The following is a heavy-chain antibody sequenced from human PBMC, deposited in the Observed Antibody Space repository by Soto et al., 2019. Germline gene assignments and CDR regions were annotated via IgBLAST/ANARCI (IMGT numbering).Heavy chain of an antibody. D-gene: IGHD3-3*01. V-gene: IGHV3-74*01. CDR3: ARDPPGIGVEY. Sequence: PVGSLRLSCAASGFTFSTYWMHWVRQAPGKGLVWVSRINPDGSNITYADSVKGRFTISRDNAKNTLYLHMISLRAEDTAVYYCARDPPGIGVEYWGQGTLVTVSS. CDR2: INPDGSNI. J-gene: IGHJ4*02. CDR1: GFTFSTYW.